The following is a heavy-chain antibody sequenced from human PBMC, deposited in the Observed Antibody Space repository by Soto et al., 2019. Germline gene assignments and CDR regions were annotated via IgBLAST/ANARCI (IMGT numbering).Heavy chain of an antibody. V-gene: IGHV1-69*06. D-gene: IGHD5-12*01. J-gene: IGHJ6*02. Sequence: ASVKVSCKASGGTFSSYAISWVRQSPGQGLEWMGGIIPIFGTANYAQKFQGRVTITADKSTSTAYMELSSLRSEDTAVYYCARELRRWLRFRRYYYYGMDVWGQGTTVTVSS. CDR1: GGTFSSYA. CDR3: ARELRRWLRFRRYYYYGMDV. CDR2: IIPIFGTA.